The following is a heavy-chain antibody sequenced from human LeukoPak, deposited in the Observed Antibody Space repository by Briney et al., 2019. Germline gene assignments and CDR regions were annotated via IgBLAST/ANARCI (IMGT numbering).Heavy chain of an antibody. CDR1: GFSLSGSD. V-gene: IGHV3-73*01. Sequence: GGSLTLSCPASGFSLSGSDMHWVRQASGKGRGWVGRTTIKAKSYATAYAASVKGRFTVTRDDSKNTAYLQMNSLKTEDTALYYCTAYTSGHYWGQGTLVTVSS. D-gene: IGHD1-26*01. J-gene: IGHJ4*02. CDR3: TAYTSGHY. CDR2: TTIKAKSYAT.